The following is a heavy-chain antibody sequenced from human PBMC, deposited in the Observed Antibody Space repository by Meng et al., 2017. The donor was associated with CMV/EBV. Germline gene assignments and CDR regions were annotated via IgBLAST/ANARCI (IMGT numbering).Heavy chain of an antibody. CDR3: ARDYPLRSYVGYGMDV. CDR2: ISSSSSYI. D-gene: IGHD3-3*01. Sequence: GESLKISCAASGFTFSSYSMNWVRQAPGKGLEWVSSISSSSSYIYYADSVKGRFTISRDNAKNSLYLQMNSLRAEDTAVYYCARDYPLRSYVGYGMDVWGQGTTVTVSS. CDR1: GFTFSSYS. V-gene: IGHV3-21*01. J-gene: IGHJ6*02.